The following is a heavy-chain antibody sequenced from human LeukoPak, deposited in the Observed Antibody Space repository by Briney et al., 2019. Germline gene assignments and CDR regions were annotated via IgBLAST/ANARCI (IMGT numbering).Heavy chain of an antibody. CDR1: GGSINSGSYY. CDR2: IYTSGST. J-gene: IGHJ4*02. V-gene: IGHV4-61*02. CDR3: ASSNSGSYSPFDY. Sequence: SETLSLTCTVSGGSINSGSYYWSWIRQPAGKGLEWIGRIYTSGSTNYNPSLKSRVTISVDTSKNQFSLKLSSVTAADTAVYYCASSNSGSYSPFDYWGQGTLVTVSS. D-gene: IGHD1-26*01.